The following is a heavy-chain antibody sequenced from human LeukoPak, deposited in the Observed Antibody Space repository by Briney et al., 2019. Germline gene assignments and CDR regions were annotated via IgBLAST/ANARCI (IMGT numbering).Heavy chain of an antibody. D-gene: IGHD3-22*01. V-gene: IGHV1-2*06. CDR2: INPNSGVT. CDR1: GYAFTGYY. Sequence: ASVKVSCKASGYAFTGYYMHWVRQAPGQGLEWMGRINPNSGVTNYAQKFQGRVTMTRDTSISTAYMELSRLRSDDTAVYDCARELGSYYDSSGYEYFQHWGQGTLVTVSS. J-gene: IGHJ1*01. CDR3: ARELGSYYDSSGYEYFQH.